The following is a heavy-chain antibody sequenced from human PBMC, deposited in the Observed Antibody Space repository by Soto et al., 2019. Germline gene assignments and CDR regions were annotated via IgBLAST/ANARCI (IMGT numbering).Heavy chain of an antibody. CDR2: ISSDGRNI. CDR1: AFSFSRSD. V-gene: IGHV3-30*03. J-gene: IGHJ3*02. CDR3: ARFVWHLVAFDGVDS. D-gene: IGHD3-9*01. Sequence: QVQLVESGGGVVQPGRSLRLSCAAASAFSFSRSDMHGFRQAPGKGLEWVAVISSDGRNIYFADSVKGRFTVSRDTSKNTMYLQMNSLRAENTVVYQCARFVWHLVAFDGVDSWGQRKMVTVSS.